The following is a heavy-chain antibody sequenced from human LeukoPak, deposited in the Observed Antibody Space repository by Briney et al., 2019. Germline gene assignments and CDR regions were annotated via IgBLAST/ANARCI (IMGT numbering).Heavy chain of an antibody. Sequence: GGSLRLSCAASGFTFSSYAMSWVRQAPGKGLEWVSAISGSGGSTYYADSVKGRFTISRDNVKNSLYLQMNSLRAEDTAVYYCARDPDYYDSSGYYHDAFDIWGQGTMVTVSS. V-gene: IGHV3-23*01. CDR1: GFTFSSYA. D-gene: IGHD3-22*01. J-gene: IGHJ3*02. CDR2: ISGSGGST. CDR3: ARDPDYYDSSGYYHDAFDI.